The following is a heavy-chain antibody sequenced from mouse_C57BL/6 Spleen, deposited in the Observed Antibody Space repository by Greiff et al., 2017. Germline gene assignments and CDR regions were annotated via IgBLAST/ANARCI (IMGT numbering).Heavy chain of an antibody. J-gene: IGHJ1*03. V-gene: IGHV5-4*03. CDR3: ARGDYYGSSWYFDV. CDR1: GFTFSSYA. Sequence: EVKLVESGGGLVKPGGSLKLSCAASGFTFSSYAMSWVRQTPEKRLEWVATISDGGSYTYYPDNVKGRFTISRDNAKNNLYLQMSHLKSEDTAMYYCARGDYYGSSWYFDVWGTGTTVTVSS. CDR2: ISDGGSYT. D-gene: IGHD1-1*01.